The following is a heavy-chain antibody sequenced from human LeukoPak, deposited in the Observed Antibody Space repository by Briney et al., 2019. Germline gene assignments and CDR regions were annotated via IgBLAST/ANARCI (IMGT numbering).Heavy chain of an antibody. Sequence: GGSLRLSCAASGFTFSSCAMSWVRQAPGKGLEWASGVNDNGASTYYADSVKGRFTISRDNSKNTLYLQLNSVRVEDAAIYYCAKGRTGNSYSPLDLWGQGTMVTVSS. CDR3: AKGRTGNSYSPLDL. V-gene: IGHV3-23*01. J-gene: IGHJ3*01. D-gene: IGHD7-27*01. CDR2: VNDNGAST. CDR1: GFTFSSCA.